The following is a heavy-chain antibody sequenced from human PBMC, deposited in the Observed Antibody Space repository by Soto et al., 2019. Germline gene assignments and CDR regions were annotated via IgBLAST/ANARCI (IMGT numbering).Heavy chain of an antibody. V-gene: IGHV1-3*01. CDR1: GYTFTSYA. CDR2: INAGNGNT. D-gene: IGHD2-2*01. Sequence: QVQLVQSGAEVKKPGASVKVSCKASGYTFTSYAMHWVRQAPGQRLEWMGWINAGNGNTKYSQKFQGRVTITRDTSASTAYMELSSLRSEDTAVYYCARESGTVCSSTSCPASHFDYWGQGTLVTVSS. J-gene: IGHJ4*02. CDR3: ARESGTVCSSTSCPASHFDY.